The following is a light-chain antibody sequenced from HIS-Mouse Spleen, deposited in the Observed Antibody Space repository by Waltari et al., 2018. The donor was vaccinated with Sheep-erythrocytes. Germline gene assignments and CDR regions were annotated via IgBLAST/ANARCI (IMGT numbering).Light chain of an antibody. CDR2: DVS. CDR1: SSDVVGYNY. CDR3: CSYAGSSTPWV. Sequence: QSALTQPRSVSGSPGQSVTISCTGTSSDVVGYNYVSWYQQHPGKAPKLMIYDVSKRPSGVPDRFSGSKSGNTASLTISGLQAEDEADYYCCSYAGSSTPWVFGGGTKLTVL. J-gene: IGLJ3*02. V-gene: IGLV2-11*01.